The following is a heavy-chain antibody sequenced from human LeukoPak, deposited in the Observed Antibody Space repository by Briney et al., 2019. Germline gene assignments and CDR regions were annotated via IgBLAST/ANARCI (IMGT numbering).Heavy chain of an antibody. D-gene: IGHD3-22*01. CDR2: IDWDDDK. V-gene: IGHV2-70*16. Sequence: SGPVLVKPTQTLTLTCTFSGSSLSTSGMCVSWIRQPPGKALEWLARIDWDDDKFYSTSLKTRLTISKDTSKNQVVLTMTNMDPVDTATYYCRVVITRAGAFDIWGQGTMVTVSS. CDR3: RVVITRAGAFDI. CDR1: GSSLSTSGMC. J-gene: IGHJ3*02.